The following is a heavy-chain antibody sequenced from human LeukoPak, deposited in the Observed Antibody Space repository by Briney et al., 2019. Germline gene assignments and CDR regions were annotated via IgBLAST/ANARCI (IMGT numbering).Heavy chain of an antibody. J-gene: IGHJ4*02. CDR1: GYTFTGYY. V-gene: IGHV1-2*02. Sequence: ASVKGSCKASGYTFTGYYMHWVRQAPGQGLEWMGWINPNSGGTNYAQKFQGRVTMTRDTSISTAYMELSRLRSDDTAVYYCARSFRVGATKWSFDYWGQGTLVTVSS. CDR3: ARSFRVGATKWSFDY. D-gene: IGHD1-26*01. CDR2: INPNSGGT.